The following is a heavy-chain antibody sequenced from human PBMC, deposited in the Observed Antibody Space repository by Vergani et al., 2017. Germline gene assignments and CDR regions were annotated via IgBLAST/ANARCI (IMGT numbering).Heavy chain of an antibody. CDR1: GFTFSSYS. J-gene: IGHJ5*02. V-gene: IGHV3-21*01. CDR2: ISSSSSYI. D-gene: IGHD3-3*01. Sequence: EVQLVESGGGLVKPGGSLRLSCAASGFTFSSYSMNWVRQAPGKGLEWVSSISSSSSYIYYADSVKGRFTISRDNAKNSLYLQMNSLRAEDTAVYYCARSVGDFLEPYYDFWSGYYNNWFDPWGQGTLVTVSS. CDR3: ARSVGDFLEPYYDFWSGYYNNWFDP.